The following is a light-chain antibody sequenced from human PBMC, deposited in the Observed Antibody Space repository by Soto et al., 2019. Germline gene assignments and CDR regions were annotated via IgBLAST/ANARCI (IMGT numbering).Light chain of an antibody. V-gene: IGKV1-39*01. CDR3: QQSYTTPRT. J-gene: IGKJ1*01. Sequence: DIQMTQSPSSLSASVRDRVTITCRASQSISSFLNWYQQKPGKAPKLLIYAASSLQSGVPSRFSGSGSGTDFSFTISSLQPEDFATYYCQQSYTTPRTFGQGTKVDIK. CDR1: QSISSF. CDR2: AAS.